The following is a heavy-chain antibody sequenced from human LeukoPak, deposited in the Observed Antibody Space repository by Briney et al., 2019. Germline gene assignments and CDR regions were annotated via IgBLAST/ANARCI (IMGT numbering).Heavy chain of an antibody. CDR2: IYTSGST. J-gene: IGHJ4*02. CDR3: CGGKFLPSAFLEWLLSVRY. Sequence: SEALSLTCTVSGGSISSYYWSWIRQPPGKGLEWIGYIYTSGSTNYNPSLKSRVTISVDTSKNQFSLKLSSVTAADTAVYYCCGGKFLPSAFLEWLLSVRYWGQGTLVTVSS. D-gene: IGHD3-3*02. CDR1: GGSISSYY. V-gene: IGHV4-4*09.